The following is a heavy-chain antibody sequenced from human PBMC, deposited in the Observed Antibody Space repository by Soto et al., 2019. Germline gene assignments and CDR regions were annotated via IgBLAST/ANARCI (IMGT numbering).Heavy chain of an antibody. CDR2: INNDGA. CDR1: GFAVSSSY. D-gene: IGHD1-1*01. Sequence: EVPLMESGGDLVRPGGSLRLSCAASGFAVSSSYMSWVRQAPGKGLEWVSFINNDGAFYADSVKGRFTISRDNSKNTVSLQMNSLRAEDTAVYHCATGMDNAKVHHWGQGTLVTVSS. V-gene: IGHV3-66*01. J-gene: IGHJ1*01. CDR3: ATGMDNAKVHH.